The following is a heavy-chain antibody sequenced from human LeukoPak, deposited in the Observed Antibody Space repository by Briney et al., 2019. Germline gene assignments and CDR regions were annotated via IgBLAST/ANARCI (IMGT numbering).Heavy chain of an antibody. CDR3: AVLRLGELSSFDY. J-gene: IGHJ4*02. Sequence: ASVKVSCKASGYTFTGYYMHWVRQAPGQGLEWMGRINPNSGGTIYAQKFQGRVTMTEDTSTDTAYMELSSLRSDDTAVYYCAVLRLGELSSFDYWGQGTLVTVSS. D-gene: IGHD3-16*02. CDR2: INPNSGGT. V-gene: IGHV1-2*06. CDR1: GYTFTGYY.